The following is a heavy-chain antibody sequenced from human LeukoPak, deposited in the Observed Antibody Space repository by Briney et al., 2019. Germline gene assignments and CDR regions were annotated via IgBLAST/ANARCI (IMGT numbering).Heavy chain of an antibody. Sequence: PGGSLSLSCGASGFTFSSHAMSRVRQTPARGLEWVSDITGGGDSAYYPDSVKGRFTISRDNSKNTLYLQMNNLGAEDTALYYCVSGDTGSGYYYWGQGTLVSVSS. V-gene: IGHV3-23*01. CDR2: ITGGGDSA. J-gene: IGHJ4*02. CDR3: VSGDTGSGYYY. D-gene: IGHD3-22*01. CDR1: GFTFSSHA.